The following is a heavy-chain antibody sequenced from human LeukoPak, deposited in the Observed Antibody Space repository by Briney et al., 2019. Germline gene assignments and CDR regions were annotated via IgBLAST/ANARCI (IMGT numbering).Heavy chain of an antibody. CDR1: GYTFTSYG. CDR2: ISAYNGNT. D-gene: IGHD2-21*01. J-gene: IGHJ4*02. CDR3: ARGAPYCGGDCYSF. V-gene: IGHV1-18*01. Sequence: ASVKVSCKASGYTFTSYGISWVRQAPGQGLEWMGWISAYNGNTNHAQKLQGRVTMTTDTSTSTAYMELRSLRSDDTAVYYCARGAPYCGGDCYSFWGQGTLVTVSS.